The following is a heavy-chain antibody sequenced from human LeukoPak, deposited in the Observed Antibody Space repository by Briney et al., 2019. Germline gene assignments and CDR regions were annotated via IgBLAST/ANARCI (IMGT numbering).Heavy chain of an antibody. Sequence: ASETLSLTCAVYGGSFSGYYWSWIRQPPGKGLEWIGEINHSGSTNYNPSLKSRVTISVDTSKNQFSLKLSSVTAADTAVYYRARVVVAARSIDYWGQGTLVTVSS. J-gene: IGHJ4*02. CDR3: ARVVVAARSIDY. CDR2: INHSGST. V-gene: IGHV4-34*09. D-gene: IGHD2-15*01. CDR1: GGSFSGYY.